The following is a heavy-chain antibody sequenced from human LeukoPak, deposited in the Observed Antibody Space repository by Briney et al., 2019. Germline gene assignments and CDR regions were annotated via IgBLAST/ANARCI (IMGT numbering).Heavy chain of an antibody. J-gene: IGHJ4*02. CDR2: ISGSGGST. CDR3: AKDPDSSGWYEPSVFDY. Sequence: GGSLRLSCAASGFTFSSYAMSWVRQAPGKGLEWVSAISGSGGSTYYADSVKGRFTISRDNSKNTLYLQMNSLRAEDTAVYYCAKDPDSSGWYEPSVFDYWGQGTLVTVSS. CDR1: GFTFSSYA. D-gene: IGHD6-19*01. V-gene: IGHV3-23*01.